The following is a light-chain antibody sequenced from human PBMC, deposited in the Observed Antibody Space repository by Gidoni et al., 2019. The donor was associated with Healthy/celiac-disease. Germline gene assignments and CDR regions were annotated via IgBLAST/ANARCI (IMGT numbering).Light chain of an antibody. J-gene: IGKJ2*01. V-gene: IGKV3-11*01. CDR2: DAS. CDR3: QQRSNWPPVT. Sequence: EIVLTQSPATLSWSPGERATLSCRASQSVSSYLAWYQQKPGQAPRLLIYDASNRATGIPARFSGSGSGTDFTLTISSLEPEDFAVYYWQQRSNWPPVTFGQGTKLEIK. CDR1: QSVSSY.